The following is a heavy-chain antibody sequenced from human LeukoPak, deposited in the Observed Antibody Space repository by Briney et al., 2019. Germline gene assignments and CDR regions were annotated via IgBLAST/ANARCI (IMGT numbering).Heavy chain of an antibody. J-gene: IGHJ5*02. CDR3: AGDPYCSGGSCPLNWFDP. CDR2: INPNSGGT. CDR1: GYTFTGYY. Sequence: VASVKVSCKASGYTFTGYYMHWVQQAPGQGLEWMGWINPNSGGTNYAQKSQGRVTMTRDTSISTAYMELSRLRSDDTAVYYCAGDPYCSGGSCPLNWFDPWGQGTLVTVSS. D-gene: IGHD2-15*01. V-gene: IGHV1-2*02.